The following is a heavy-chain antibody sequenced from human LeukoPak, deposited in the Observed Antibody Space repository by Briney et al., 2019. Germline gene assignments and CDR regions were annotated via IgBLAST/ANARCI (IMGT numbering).Heavy chain of an antibody. CDR3: ARTAGTDAFDI. Sequence: PSETLSLTCTVSGGSISSGGYYWSWIRQPPGKGLEWIGYIYHSGSTYYNPSLKSRVTISVDTSKNQFSLKLSSVTAADTAVYYCARTAGTDAFDIWGQGTMVTVSS. J-gene: IGHJ3*02. CDR1: GGSISSGGYY. D-gene: IGHD6-19*01. V-gene: IGHV4-30-2*02. CDR2: IYHSGST.